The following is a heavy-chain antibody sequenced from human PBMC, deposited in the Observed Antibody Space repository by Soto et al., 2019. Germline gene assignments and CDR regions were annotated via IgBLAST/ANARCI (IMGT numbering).Heavy chain of an antibody. CDR1: GYTFTSYA. V-gene: IGHV1-3*01. CDR3: ARRHSSGWYEHHFDY. CDR2: INAGNGNT. D-gene: IGHD6-19*01. Sequence: ASVKVSCKASGYTFTSYAMHWVRQAPGQRLEWMGWINAGNGNTKYSQKFQGRVTITRDTSASTAYMELSSLRSEDTAVYYCARRHSSGWYEHHFDYWGQGTLVTVSS. J-gene: IGHJ4*02.